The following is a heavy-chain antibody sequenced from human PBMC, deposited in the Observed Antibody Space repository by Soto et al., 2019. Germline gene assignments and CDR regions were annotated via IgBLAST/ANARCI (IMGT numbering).Heavy chain of an antibody. V-gene: IGHV4-4*07. D-gene: IGHD3-16*01. CDR3: ARGLSAFDP. CDR2: IYSSGST. Sequence: SETLSLTCAVSGGSMSSYFWSWIRQPAGKELEWIGRIYSSGSTSYNPSLKSRVTLSVDTSKNQVSLRLNSMTAADTAVYYCARGLSAFDPWGQGTLVTVSS. J-gene: IGHJ5*02. CDR1: GGSMSSYF.